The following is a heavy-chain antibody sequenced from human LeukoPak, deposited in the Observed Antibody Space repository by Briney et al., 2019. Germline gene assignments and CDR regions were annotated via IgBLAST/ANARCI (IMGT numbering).Heavy chain of an antibody. CDR1: GFSLSTRGVG. D-gene: IGHD3-10*01. V-gene: IGHV2-5*01. CDR2: IYWNDDK. CDR3: AHTSLSGSKDY. J-gene: IGHJ4*02. Sequence: ESGPTLVNPTQTLTLSCTFSGFSLSTRGVGVGWIRQPPGKALEWLALIYWNDDKRYSPSLKSRHTITKDTSKNQVVLTMTNMDPVDTATYYCAHTSLSGSKDYWGQGTLVTVSS.